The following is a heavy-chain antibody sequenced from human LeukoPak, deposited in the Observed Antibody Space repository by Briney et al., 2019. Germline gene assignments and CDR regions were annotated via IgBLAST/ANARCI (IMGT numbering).Heavy chain of an antibody. V-gene: IGHV3-23*01. D-gene: IGHD1-26*01. CDR1: GFTFSTFA. J-gene: IGHJ4*02. CDR3: AKDHGYSGRY. Sequence: GGSLRLSCAASGFTFSTFAMSWVRQAPGKGLEWVSGISVRGGSTYYADSVRGRFTISRDNSKNTVYLQMHSLRAEDTALYYCAKDHGYSGRYWGQGTLVTVSS. CDR2: ISVRGGST.